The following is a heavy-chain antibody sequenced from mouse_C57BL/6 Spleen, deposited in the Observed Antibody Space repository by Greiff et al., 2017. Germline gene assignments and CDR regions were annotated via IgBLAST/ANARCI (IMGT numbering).Heavy chain of an antibody. CDR1: GYTFTSYW. Sequence: EVQLQQSGTVLARPGASVKMSCKTSGYTFTSYWMHWVKQRPGQGLEWIGAIYPGNSDTSYNQKFKGKAKLTAVTSASTAYMELSSLTNEDSAVYYCTPGAYDGSSFAYWGQGTLVTVSA. CDR3: TPGAYDGSSFAY. J-gene: IGHJ3*01. CDR2: IYPGNSDT. D-gene: IGHD2-3*01. V-gene: IGHV1-5*01.